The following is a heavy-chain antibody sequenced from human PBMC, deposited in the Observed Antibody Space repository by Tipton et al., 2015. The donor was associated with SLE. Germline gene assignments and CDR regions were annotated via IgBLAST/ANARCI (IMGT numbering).Heavy chain of an antibody. Sequence: VKPSQTLSLTCTVSGGSISSYYWSWIRQPPGKGLEWIGYIYYSGSTNYNPSLKSRVTISVDTSKNQFSLKLSSVTAADTAVYYCARGPGGSYGSGRAFDIWGQGTMVTVSS. CDR1: GGSISSYY. CDR2: IYYSGST. CDR3: ARGPGGSYGSGRAFDI. V-gene: IGHV4-59*01. D-gene: IGHD5-18*01. J-gene: IGHJ3*02.